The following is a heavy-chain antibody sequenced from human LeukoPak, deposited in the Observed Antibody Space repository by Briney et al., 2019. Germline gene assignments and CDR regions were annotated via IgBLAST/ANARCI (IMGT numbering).Heavy chain of an antibody. V-gene: IGHV5-51*01. CDR2: IYPGDSDT. CDR1: GYSFTSYW. J-gene: IGHJ4*02. CDR3: ARQYCSGGSCYLDY. Sequence: GESLKLSCKGSGYSFTSYWIGCVRQMPGKGLEWMGVIYPGDSDTRYSPSFQGQVTISADKSISTAYLQWSSLKASDTAMYYCARQYCSGGSCYLDYWGQGTLVTVSS. D-gene: IGHD2-15*01.